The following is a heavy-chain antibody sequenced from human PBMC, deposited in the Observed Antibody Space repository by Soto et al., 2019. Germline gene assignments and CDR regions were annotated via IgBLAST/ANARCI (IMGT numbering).Heavy chain of an antibody. Sequence: SETLSLTCTVSGDSITSNSYFWAWIRQPPGKGLEWIGSIYYSGTTYYNPSLKSRVTISVDRSKNQFSLKLSSVTAADTAVYYCARALWGPAGHINWFDPWGQGTLVTVSS. V-gene: IGHV4-39*07. CDR3: ARALWGPAGHINWFDP. J-gene: IGHJ5*02. CDR1: GDSITSNSYF. D-gene: IGHD2-2*01. CDR2: IYYSGTT.